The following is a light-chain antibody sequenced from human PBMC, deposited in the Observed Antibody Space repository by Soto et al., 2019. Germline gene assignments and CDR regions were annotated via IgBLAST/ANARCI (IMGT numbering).Light chain of an antibody. CDR3: QQYNSYSPWT. V-gene: IGKV1-8*01. CDR1: QGISSY. Sequence: AIRMTQSPSSLSASTGDRVTVTCRASQGISSYLAWYQQKPGKAPKLLIYAASTLQSGVPSRFSGSGSGTEFTLTISSLQPDDSATYYCQQYNSYSPWTFGQGTKVDI. J-gene: IGKJ1*01. CDR2: AAS.